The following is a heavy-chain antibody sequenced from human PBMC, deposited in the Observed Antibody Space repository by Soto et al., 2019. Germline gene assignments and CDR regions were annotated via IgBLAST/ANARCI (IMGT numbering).Heavy chain of an antibody. J-gene: IGHJ4*02. V-gene: IGHV1-69*01. CDR2: IIPIFGTA. Sequence: GXSVKVSFNASGGTFSSYAISLVRQAPGQGLEWMGGIIPIFGTANYAQKFQGRVTITADESTSTAYMELSSLRSEDTAVYYCARDSRYGGINFDYWGQGTLVTVSS. CDR3: ARDSRYGGINFDY. CDR1: GGTFSSYA. D-gene: IGHD4-17*01.